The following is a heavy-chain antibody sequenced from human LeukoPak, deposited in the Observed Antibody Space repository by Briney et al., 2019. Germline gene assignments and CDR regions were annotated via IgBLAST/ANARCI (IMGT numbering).Heavy chain of an antibody. CDR1: GFTFSSYW. J-gene: IGHJ4*02. CDR2: IKQDGSEK. V-gene: IGHV3-7*01. D-gene: IGHD1-26*01. Sequence: GGSLRLSCAASGFTFSSYWMSWVRQAPGKGLEWVANIKQDGSEKHYVDSVKGRFTISRDNTKNSLYLQMNSLRAEDTAVYYCAHSGSYIDYWGQGTLVTVSS. CDR3: AHSGSYIDY.